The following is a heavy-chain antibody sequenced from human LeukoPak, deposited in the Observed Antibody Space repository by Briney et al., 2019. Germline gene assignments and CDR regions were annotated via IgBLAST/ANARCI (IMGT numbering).Heavy chain of an antibody. V-gene: IGHV3-48*03. CDR3: AREPPHSGMDV. Sequence: PGGSLRLSCAASGFTFNSYGMNWVRQAPGKGLEWVSYISSSGGTTYYADSMKGRFTISRDNAKNSLYLQMNSLKAEDTAVYYCAREPPHSGMDVWGEGTTVTVSS. J-gene: IGHJ6*04. CDR2: ISSSGGTT. D-gene: IGHD1-26*01. CDR1: GFTFNSYG.